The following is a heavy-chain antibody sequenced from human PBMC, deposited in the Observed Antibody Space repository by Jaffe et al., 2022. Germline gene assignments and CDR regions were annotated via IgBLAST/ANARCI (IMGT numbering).Heavy chain of an antibody. CDR2: ISGSGGST. J-gene: IGHJ4*02. Sequence: EVQLLESGGGLVQPGGSLRLSCAASGFTFSSYAMSWVRQAPGKGLEWVSAISGSGGSTYYADSVKGRFTISRDNSKNTLYLQMNSLRAEDTAVYYCAKVSESAGWVPAAFFDYWGQGTLVTVSS. D-gene: IGHD2-2*01. V-gene: IGHV3-23*01. CDR3: AKVSESAGWVPAAFFDY. CDR1: GFTFSSYA.